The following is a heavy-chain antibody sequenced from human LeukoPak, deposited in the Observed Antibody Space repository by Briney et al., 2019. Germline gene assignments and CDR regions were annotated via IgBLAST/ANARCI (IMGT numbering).Heavy chain of an antibody. V-gene: IGHV4-59*12. CDR1: GGSISRYY. D-gene: IGHD3-22*01. CDR3: ARGAMGKGYSDY. CDR2: ISYSGST. J-gene: IGHJ4*02. Sequence: PSETLSLTCTVSGGSISRYYWSWIRQPPGKGLEWIGYISYSGSTNYNPSLKSRVTMSVDTSKNQFSLKLSSVTAADTAVYYCARGAMGKGYSDYWGQGTLVTVSS.